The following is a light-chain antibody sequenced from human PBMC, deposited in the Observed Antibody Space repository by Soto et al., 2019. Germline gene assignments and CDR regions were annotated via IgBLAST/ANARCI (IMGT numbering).Light chain of an antibody. Sequence: DIQLAQSPSTLSASVGDRLIITCRATQSINWLAWYQQKPGKAPKLLIFEASRLESGVPSRFSGSGSGTEFILTISTLQPDDFGTYYFHPYDTYSPMWTFGQGTKVYVK. V-gene: IGKV1-5*03. CDR1: QSINW. CDR3: HPYDTYSPMWT. CDR2: EAS. J-gene: IGKJ1*01.